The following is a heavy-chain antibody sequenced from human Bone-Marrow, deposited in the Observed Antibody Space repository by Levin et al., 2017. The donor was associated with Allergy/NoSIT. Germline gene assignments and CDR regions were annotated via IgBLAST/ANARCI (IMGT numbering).Heavy chain of an antibody. D-gene: IGHD2-21*01. V-gene: IGHV3-74*03. CDR1: GFTFSRHW. CDR2: VDGDGSGI. J-gene: IGHJ3*02. CDR3: VYSDVAFEK. Sequence: GGSLRLSCEASGFTFSRHWMHWVRQSPGKAPVWVARVDGDGSGIAYADSLQGRFTISRDDGTNTVYLQMNRLRAEDTALYYCVYSDVAFEKWGQGTMVTVSS.